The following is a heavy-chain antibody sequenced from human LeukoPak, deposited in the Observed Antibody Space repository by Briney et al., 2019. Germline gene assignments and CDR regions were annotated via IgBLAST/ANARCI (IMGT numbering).Heavy chain of an antibody. CDR2: IKQDGSEK. D-gene: IGHD3-22*01. Sequence: GGSLRLSCAASGFTFSSYWMSWVRQAPGKGLKWVANIKQDGSEKYYVDSVKGRFTISRDNAKNSLYLQMNSLRAEDTAVYYCARVDDSSGYYFYLGSYNWFDPWGQGTLVTVSS. V-gene: IGHV3-7*01. CDR1: GFTFSSYW. J-gene: IGHJ5*02. CDR3: ARVDDSSGYYFYLGSYNWFDP.